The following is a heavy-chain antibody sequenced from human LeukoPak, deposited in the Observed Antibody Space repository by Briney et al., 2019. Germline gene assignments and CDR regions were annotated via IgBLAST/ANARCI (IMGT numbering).Heavy chain of an antibody. CDR2: ISAFNGNT. J-gene: IGHJ4*02. V-gene: IGHV1-18*04. CDR3: ARGLSPRTLYYYDSSGSPFDY. CDR1: GYTFAIYY. Sequence: ASVKVSCKASGYTFAIYYIHWVRQAPGQGLEWMGWISAFNGNTNYAQKLQGRVTMTTDTSTSTAYMELRSLRSDDTAVYYCARGLSPRTLYYYDSSGSPFDYWGQGTLVTVSS. D-gene: IGHD3-22*01.